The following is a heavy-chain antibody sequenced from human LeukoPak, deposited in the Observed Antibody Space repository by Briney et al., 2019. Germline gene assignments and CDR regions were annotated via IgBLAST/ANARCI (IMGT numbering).Heavy chain of an antibody. CDR2: MNPNSGNT. Sequence: ASVKVSCKASGYTFTSYDINWVRQATGQGLEWMGWMNPNSGNTGYAQKFQGRVTMTRNTSISTAYMELSSLRSEDTAVYYCARGRLRYFDWLLSPQLYYYYGMDVWGQGTTVTVSS. V-gene: IGHV1-8*01. CDR3: ARGRLRYFDWLLSPQLYYYYGMDV. J-gene: IGHJ6*02. D-gene: IGHD3-9*01. CDR1: GYTFTSYD.